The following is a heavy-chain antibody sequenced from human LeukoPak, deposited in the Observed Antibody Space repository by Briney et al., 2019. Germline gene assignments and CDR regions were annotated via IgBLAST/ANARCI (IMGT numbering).Heavy chain of an antibody. CDR2: ISAYNGNT. CDR1: GYAFTNNG. CDR3: AREGPPGYYFDY. J-gene: IGHJ4*02. Sequence: ASVKVSCKASGYAFTNNGISWVRPAPGQGLEWMGWISAYNGNTNYAQKLQGTVTMTTDTSTSTAYMELRSLRSDDTAVYYCAREGPPGYYFDYWGQGTLVTVSS. V-gene: IGHV1-18*01.